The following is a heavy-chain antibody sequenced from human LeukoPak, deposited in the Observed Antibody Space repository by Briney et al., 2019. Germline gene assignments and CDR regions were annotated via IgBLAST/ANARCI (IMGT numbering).Heavy chain of an antibody. CDR2: INPSGGST. CDR1: GYTFSSYY. V-gene: IGHV1-46*01. D-gene: IGHD3-10*01. CDR3: ARVGSTMGNFQH. J-gene: IGHJ1*01. Sequence: GASVKVSCKASGYTFSSYYMHWVRQAPGQGLEWMGIINPSGGSTSYAQKFQGRVTMTRDTSTSTVYMELSSLRSEDTAVFYCARVGSTMGNFQHWGQGTLVTVSS.